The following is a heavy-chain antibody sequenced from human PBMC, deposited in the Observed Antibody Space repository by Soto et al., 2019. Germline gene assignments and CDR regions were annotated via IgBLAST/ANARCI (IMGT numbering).Heavy chain of an antibody. V-gene: IGHV3-7*05. CDR3: AKGSSSGWWYFDY. J-gene: IGHJ4*02. CDR2: IKQDGSEK. D-gene: IGHD6-19*01. Sequence: PGGSLRLSCAASGFTFSSYWMSWVRQAPGKGLEWVANIKQDGSEKYYVDSVKGRFTISRDNAKNSLYLQMNSLRAEDTAVYYCAKGSSSGWWYFDYWGQGTLVTVSS. CDR1: GFTFSSYW.